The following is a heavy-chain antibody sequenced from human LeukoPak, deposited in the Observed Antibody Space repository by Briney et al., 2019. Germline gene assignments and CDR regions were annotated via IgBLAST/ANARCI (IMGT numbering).Heavy chain of an antibody. CDR1: GFTFDDYA. CDR3: AKGSSAYYYGSSGDYPDFDY. CDR2: IGGDGGRT. V-gene: IGHV3-43*02. J-gene: IGHJ4*02. D-gene: IGHD3-22*01. Sequence: GGSLTLSCAASGFTFDDYAMHWVRQAPGKGLEWVSLIGGDGGRTFYADSVKGRFTISRDNSKNSLYLQMNSLRTDDTAFYYCAKGSSAYYYGSSGDYPDFDYWGQGTLVTVSS.